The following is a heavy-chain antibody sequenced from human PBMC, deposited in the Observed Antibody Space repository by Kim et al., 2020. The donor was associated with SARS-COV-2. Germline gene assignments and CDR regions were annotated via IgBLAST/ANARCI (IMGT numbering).Heavy chain of an antibody. Sequence: YYADSVKGRFTISKDNAKNSLYLQMNSLRAEDTAVYYCAREGSSWDCFDYWGQGTLVTVSS. J-gene: IGHJ4*02. V-gene: IGHV3-21*01. CDR3: AREGSSWDCFDY. D-gene: IGHD6-13*01.